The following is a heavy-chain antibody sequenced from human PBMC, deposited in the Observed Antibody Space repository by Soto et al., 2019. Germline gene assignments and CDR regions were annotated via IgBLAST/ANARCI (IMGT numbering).Heavy chain of an antibody. Sequence: QVQLVESGGGVVQPGRSLRLSCAASGFTFSSYGMHWVRQAPGKGLEWVAVIWYDGSNKYYADSVKGRFTISRDNSKNTLYLQMNSLRAEDTAVYYCARGRGSSRPVTTSLYYYYYGMDVWGQGTTVTVSS. V-gene: IGHV3-33*01. D-gene: IGHD4-17*01. CDR1: GFTFSSYG. CDR2: IWYDGSNK. J-gene: IGHJ6*02. CDR3: ARGRGSSRPVTTSLYYYYYGMDV.